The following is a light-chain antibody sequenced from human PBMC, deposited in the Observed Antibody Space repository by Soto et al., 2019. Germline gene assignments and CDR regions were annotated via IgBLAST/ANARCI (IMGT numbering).Light chain of an antibody. V-gene: IGKV3-20*01. Sequence: EIVLTQSPGTLSLSPGERATLSCRASQSVSSSYLAWYQQKPGQAPRLLIYGASSRATGIPDRFSGSGSGTDFTLTISRLEPEDFAVYYCQQYGSLRTFGQGTKVAIK. CDR2: GAS. CDR1: QSVSSSY. J-gene: IGKJ1*01. CDR3: QQYGSLRT.